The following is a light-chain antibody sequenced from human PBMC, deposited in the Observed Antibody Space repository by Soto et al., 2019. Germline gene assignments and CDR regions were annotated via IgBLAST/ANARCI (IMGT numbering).Light chain of an antibody. V-gene: IGLV2-14*01. CDR2: GVS. Sequence: QSALTQPASVSGSPGQSITISCNGGRSDVGGDNFVSWFQQHPGKAPKFIIYGVSNRPSGISNRFSGSKSGNTASLTISGLQPEDEADYYCSSYTTTFNWVFGGGTQLTVL. J-gene: IGLJ3*02. CDR3: SSYTTTFNWV. CDR1: RSDVGGDNF.